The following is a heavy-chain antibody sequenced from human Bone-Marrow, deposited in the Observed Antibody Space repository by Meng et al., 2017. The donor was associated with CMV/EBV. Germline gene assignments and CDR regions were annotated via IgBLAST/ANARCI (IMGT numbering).Heavy chain of an antibody. CDR1: GLSFSSYV. CDR2: IILSGGST. D-gene: IGHD6-13*01. CDR3: AKDKGKYSSSWSIDY. J-gene: IGHJ4*02. Sequence: GESLKISCAASGLSFSSYVMSWVRQPPGKGLEWVSSIILSGGSTYYADSAKGRFTISRDISKNTLYLQMNSLRDEDTAVYYCAKDKGKYSSSWSIDYWGQGTLVTVSS. V-gene: IGHV3-23*01.